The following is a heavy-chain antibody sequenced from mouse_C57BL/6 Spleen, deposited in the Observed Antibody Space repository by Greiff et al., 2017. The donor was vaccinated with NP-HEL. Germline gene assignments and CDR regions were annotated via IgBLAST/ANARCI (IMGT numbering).Heavy chain of an antibody. V-gene: IGHV1-82*01. CDR2: IYPGDGDT. D-gene: IGHD2-3*01. J-gene: IGHJ4*01. Sequence: QVQLQQSGPELVKPGASVKISCKASGYAFSSSWMNWVKQRPGKGLEWIGRIYPGDGDTNYNGKFKGKATLTADKSSSTAYMQLSSLTSEDSAVYFCARDGYYRDYAMDYWGQGTSVTVSS. CDR1: GYAFSSSW. CDR3: ARDGYYRDYAMDY.